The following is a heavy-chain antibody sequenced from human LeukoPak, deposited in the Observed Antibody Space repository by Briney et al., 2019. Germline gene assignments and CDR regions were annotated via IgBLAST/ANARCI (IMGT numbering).Heavy chain of an antibody. D-gene: IGHD3-10*01. CDR2: IYSGGST. V-gene: IGHV3-53*01. CDR1: GFTVSSNY. Sequence: GGSLRLSCAASGFTVSSNYMSWVRQAPGKGLEWVSVIYSGGSTYYADSVKGRFTISRDNAKNSLYLQMNSLRAEDTAVYYCARRSSGSYPSYWGQGTLVTVSS. CDR3: ARRSSGSYPSY. J-gene: IGHJ4*02.